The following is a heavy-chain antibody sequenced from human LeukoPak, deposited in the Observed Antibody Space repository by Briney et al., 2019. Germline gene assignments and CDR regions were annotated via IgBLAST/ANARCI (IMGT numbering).Heavy chain of an antibody. D-gene: IGHD6-19*01. CDR2: ISTNGDST. Sequence: GGSLRLSCAASGFTFSFYAMHWVRQAPGKGLEYVSPISTNGDSTYYANSVKDRFTISRDNSKNTLYLQMGSLRPEDMAVYYCARLGSGFDLDYWGQGTLVTVSS. V-gene: IGHV3-64*01. J-gene: IGHJ4*02. CDR1: GFTFSFYA. CDR3: ARLGSGFDLDY.